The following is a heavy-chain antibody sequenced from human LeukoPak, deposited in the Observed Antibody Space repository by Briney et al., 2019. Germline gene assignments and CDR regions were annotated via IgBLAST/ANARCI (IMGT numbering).Heavy chain of an antibody. CDR1: GXTFSSYS. V-gene: IGHV3-21*01. CDR2: ISSSGSYI. CDR3: ARGSGVQVWSSLDY. Sequence: PGGSLRLSCAASGXTFSSYSLNWVRQAPGKGLAWVSSISSSGSYIYYADSVKGRFTFSRDNAKNSLYLLMNSLRAEDTAVYYCARGSGVQVWSSLDYWGQGTLVTASS. D-gene: IGHD5-18*01. J-gene: IGHJ4*02.